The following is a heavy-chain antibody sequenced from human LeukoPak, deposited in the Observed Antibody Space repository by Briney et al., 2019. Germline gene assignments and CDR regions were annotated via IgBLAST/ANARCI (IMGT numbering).Heavy chain of an antibody. CDR2: ISSSSSYI. D-gene: IGHD3-22*01. J-gene: IGHJ4*02. Sequence: GGSLRLSCAASGFTFSSYSMNWVRQAPGKGLEWVSSISSSSSYIYYADSVKGRFTISRDNAKNSLYLQMNSLRAEDTAVYYCARVSYYDSSGYYGAPLNWGQGTLVTVSS. CDR1: GFTFSSYS. CDR3: ARVSYYDSSGYYGAPLN. V-gene: IGHV3-21*01.